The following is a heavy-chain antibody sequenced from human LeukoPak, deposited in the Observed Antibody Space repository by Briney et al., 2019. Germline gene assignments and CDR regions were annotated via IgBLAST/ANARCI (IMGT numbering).Heavy chain of an antibody. Sequence: PGGSLRLSCAASGFTFSSYSMNWVRQAPGKGLEWVSFISSSSSYIYYADSVKGRFTISRDNAKNSLYLQMNSLRAEDTAVYYCATLSYGDFDYWGQGTLVTVSS. V-gene: IGHV3-21*01. D-gene: IGHD5-18*01. CDR2: ISSSSSYI. J-gene: IGHJ4*02. CDR3: ATLSYGDFDY. CDR1: GFTFSSYS.